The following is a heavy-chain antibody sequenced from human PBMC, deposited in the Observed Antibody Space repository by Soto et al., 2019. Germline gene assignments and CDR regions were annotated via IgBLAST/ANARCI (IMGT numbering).Heavy chain of an antibody. D-gene: IGHD1-20*01. V-gene: IGHV3-15*01. Sequence: EVQLVESGGGLIKPGGSLRLSCAASGLTFSNACMNWLRQAPGEELEWLGRIRSNSAGGTTDYAAPVTGRFTISRDDSKNMIYLQMDSLKTEDTAVYYCATESRYNSTHFDYWGPGTLVIVSS. CDR3: ATESRYNSTHFDY. CDR2: IRSNSAGGTT. J-gene: IGHJ4*02. CDR1: GLTFSNAC.